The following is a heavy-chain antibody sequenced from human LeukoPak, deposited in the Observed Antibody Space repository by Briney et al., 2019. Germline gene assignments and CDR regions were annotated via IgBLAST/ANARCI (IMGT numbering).Heavy chain of an antibody. D-gene: IGHD3-3*01. J-gene: IGHJ6*02. CDR3: AKDLTIFGVVTPYGMDV. Sequence: PGGSLRLSCAASGFTFSSYAMSWVRQAPGKGLEWVSAISGSGGSTYYADSVKGRFTISRDNSKNTLYLQMNSLRAEDTAVYYCAKDLTIFGVVTPYGMDVWGQGITVTVSS. CDR2: ISGSGGST. V-gene: IGHV3-23*01. CDR1: GFTFSSYA.